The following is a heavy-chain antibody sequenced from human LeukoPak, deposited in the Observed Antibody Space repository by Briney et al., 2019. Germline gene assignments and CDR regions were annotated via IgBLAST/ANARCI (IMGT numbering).Heavy chain of an antibody. CDR1: GLTFSSYA. J-gene: IGHJ4*02. V-gene: IGHV1-69*10. D-gene: IGHD3-10*01. CDR3: ASGREVRGVIGRDY. CDR2: IISILGIA. Sequence: ASVNVSSKASGLTFSSYAISWVRQAPGQGLGWRVGIISILGIANYAQKFQGRVTITADKSTSTAYMELSSLRSEDTAVYYCASGREVRGVIGRDYWGQGTLVTVSS.